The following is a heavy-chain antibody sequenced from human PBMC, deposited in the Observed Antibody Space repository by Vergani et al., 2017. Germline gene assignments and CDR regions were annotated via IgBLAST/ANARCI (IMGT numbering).Heavy chain of an antibody. D-gene: IGHD3-22*01. J-gene: IGHJ4*02. CDR1: GGTFSNYA. Sequence: QVQLVQSGAEVKKPGSSVKVSCKTSGGTFSNYAISWVRQAPGQGLEWMGGIIPIFGTANYAQKFQGRVTITEDGSTSAAYMELKSLRSEDTAVYYCAKLCYYDSSGYCLPHCDYGGQGTLVTVSS. CDR2: IIPIFGTA. V-gene: IGHV1-69*12. CDR3: AKLCYYDSSGYCLPHCDY.